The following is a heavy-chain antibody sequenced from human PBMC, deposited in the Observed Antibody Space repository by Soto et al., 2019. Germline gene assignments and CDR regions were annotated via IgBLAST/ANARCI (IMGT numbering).Heavy chain of an antibody. CDR3: ARDPLQNYGMDV. Sequence: SETLSLTCTVSGGSVSSGSYYWSWIRQPPGKGLEWIGYIYYSGSTNYNPSLKSRVTISVDTSKNQFSLKLSSVTAADAAVYYCARDPLQNYGMDVWGQGTTVTVSS. V-gene: IGHV4-61*01. CDR2: IYYSGST. J-gene: IGHJ6*02. CDR1: GGSVSSGSYY. D-gene: IGHD1-1*01.